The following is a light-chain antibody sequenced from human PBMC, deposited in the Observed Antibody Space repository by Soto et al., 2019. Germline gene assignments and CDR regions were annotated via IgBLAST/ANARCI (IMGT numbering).Light chain of an antibody. J-gene: IGKJ1*01. Sequence: AMHVTQSPSSLSASVGDRVTITCRTSQDIRVALAWYQQKPGEVPKLLVHTASSLESGVPSRFSGGGSGTDFTLTISRLEPEDFATYYCLQDFRYPWTFGQGTKVDIK. V-gene: IGKV1-6*01. CDR3: LQDFRYPWT. CDR2: TAS. CDR1: QDIRVA.